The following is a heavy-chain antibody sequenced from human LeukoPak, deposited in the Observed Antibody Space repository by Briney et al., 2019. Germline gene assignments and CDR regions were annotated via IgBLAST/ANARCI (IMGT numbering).Heavy chain of an antibody. CDR1: GFTFSSYT. J-gene: IGHJ4*02. D-gene: IGHD1-1*01. CDR3: AIGQTGNFDY. V-gene: IGHV3-30*04. Sequence: PGRSLRLSCAAPGFTFSSYTIHWVRQAPGKGLEWVAVISYDGSKTYYADSVKGRFTISRDDSKNTLYLQMNSLRAEDTAVYYCAIGQTGNFDYWGQGTLVTVSS. CDR2: ISYDGSKT.